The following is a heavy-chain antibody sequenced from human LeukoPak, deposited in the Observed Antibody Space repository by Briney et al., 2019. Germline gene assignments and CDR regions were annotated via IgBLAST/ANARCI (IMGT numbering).Heavy chain of an antibody. CDR3: ATSAPAEIAVATT. CDR2: MNPTNGDT. D-gene: IGHD6-19*01. Sequence: ASVKVSCKASGYSFTGYDINWVRQATGQGLEWMGWMNPTNGDTGYAQEFQGRLTMTRSTSIKTAYMDLSSLTSEDTAIYYCATSAPAEIAVATTWGQGTLVTVSS. CDR1: GYSFTGYD. V-gene: IGHV1-8*01. J-gene: IGHJ4*02.